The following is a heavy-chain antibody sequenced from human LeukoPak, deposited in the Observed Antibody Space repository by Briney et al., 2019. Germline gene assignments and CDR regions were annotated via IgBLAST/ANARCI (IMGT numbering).Heavy chain of an antibody. Sequence: PSETLSLTCTVSGGSISSSSYYWGWIRQPPGKGLEWIGSIYYSGSTYYNPSLKSRVTISVDTSKNQFSLKLSSVTAADTAVYYCARDNSVSSPPPQNWFDPWGQGTLVTVSS. CDR2: IYYSGST. CDR1: GGSISSSSYY. J-gene: IGHJ5*02. V-gene: IGHV4-39*07. D-gene: IGHD3-10*01. CDR3: ARDNSVSSPPPQNWFDP.